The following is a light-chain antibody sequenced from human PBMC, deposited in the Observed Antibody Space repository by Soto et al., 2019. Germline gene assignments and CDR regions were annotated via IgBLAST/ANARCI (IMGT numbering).Light chain of an antibody. J-gene: IGLJ1*01. Sequence: QCALAQPSSGSGSPGQSITISCPGNISAGGGYDYVSWSQIHPGKAPKLMVFEVSNRRSGVSYRFAGPKSGNPASLTTSGLQAEGEADSFCSSYSLSSHHLFGTGTKVNV. CDR2: EVS. V-gene: IGLV2-14*01. CDR1: ISAGGGYDY. CDR3: SSYSLSSHHL.